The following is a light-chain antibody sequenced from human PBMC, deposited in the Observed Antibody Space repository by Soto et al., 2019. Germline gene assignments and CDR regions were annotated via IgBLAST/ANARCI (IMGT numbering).Light chain of an antibody. CDR2: DVN. CDR3: TSWKTSTTMI. V-gene: IGLV2-14*03. Sequence: QSVLTQPASVSGSPGQSITISCTGTSSDIGAYNFVSWYQQHPGKAPKLMLYDVNIRPSGVSNRFSGSKSGNTASLTISGLQAEDEADYYCTSWKTSTTMIFGGGTQLTVL. CDR1: SSDIGAYNF. J-gene: IGLJ2*01.